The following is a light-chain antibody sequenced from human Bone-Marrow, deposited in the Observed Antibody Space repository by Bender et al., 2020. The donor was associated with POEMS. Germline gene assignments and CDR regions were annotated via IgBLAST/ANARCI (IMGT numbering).Light chain of an antibody. CDR2: KDK. V-gene: IGLV3-25*03. CDR1: ELPKQY. CDR3: QSADSNGSYYV. Sequence: SYELTQSPSVSVSPGQTARITCSGNELPKQYAYWYQQKPGQAPVLVIYKDKERPSGIPGRFSGSNSGTTLTLTISGVQAEDEADYYCQSADSNGSYYVFGTGTKLTVL. J-gene: IGLJ1*01.